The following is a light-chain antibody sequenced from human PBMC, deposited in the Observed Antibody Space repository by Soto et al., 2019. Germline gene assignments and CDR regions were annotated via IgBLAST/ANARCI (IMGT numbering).Light chain of an antibody. CDR2: AAS. CDR3: QQYYSYPRT. Sequence: IQMTQSPSSLSACVADSFTITCRASQGISSYLAWYQQKPGKAPKLLIYAASTLQSGVPSRFSGSGSGTDFTLTISCLQSEDFATYYCQQYYSYPRTFGQGTKVDI. V-gene: IGKV1-8*01. J-gene: IGKJ1*01. CDR1: QGISSY.